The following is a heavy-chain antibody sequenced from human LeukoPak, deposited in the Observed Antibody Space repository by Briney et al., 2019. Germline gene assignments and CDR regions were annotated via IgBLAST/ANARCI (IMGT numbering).Heavy chain of an antibody. D-gene: IGHD3-22*01. Sequence: GASVKVSCKASGGTFSSYAISWVRQAPGQGLEWMGGIIPIFGTANYAQKFQGRVTITADESTSTAYMELSSLRSEDTAVYYCASPLHSTYDTPYYFDYWGQGTLVTVSS. J-gene: IGHJ4*02. CDR2: IIPIFGTA. CDR1: GGTFSSYA. V-gene: IGHV1-69*13. CDR3: ASPLHSTYDTPYYFDY.